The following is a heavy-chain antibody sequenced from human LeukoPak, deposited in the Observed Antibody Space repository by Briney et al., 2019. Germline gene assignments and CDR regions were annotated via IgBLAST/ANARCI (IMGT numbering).Heavy chain of an antibody. CDR3: ARVGSRHYYDSSGYYSPDSYYYYYYYMDV. CDR2: MNPNSGNT. Sequence: ASVKVSCKASGYTFTSYDINWVRQAPGEGLEWMGWMNPNSGNTGYAQKFQGRATITADESTSTAYMELSSLRSEDTAVYYCARVGSRHYYDSSGYYSPDSYYYYYYYMDVWGKGTTVTISS. CDR1: GYTFTSYD. J-gene: IGHJ6*03. D-gene: IGHD3-22*01. V-gene: IGHV1-8*01.